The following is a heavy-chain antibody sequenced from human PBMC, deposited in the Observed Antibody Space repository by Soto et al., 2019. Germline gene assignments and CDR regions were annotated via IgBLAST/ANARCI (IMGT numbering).Heavy chain of an antibody. D-gene: IGHD2-21*02. Sequence: QVQLVQSGAEVKKPGSSVKVSCKASGGTFNIYTISWVRQAPGQGLEWMGRIIPILGIANYAQKFQGRVKNTADKTTSTAYIELSSLRSEDTAVYYCASEYRGNSARGQGTPVTVSS. J-gene: IGHJ4*02. CDR1: GGTFNIYT. CDR2: IIPILGIA. CDR3: ASEYRGNSA. V-gene: IGHV1-69*02.